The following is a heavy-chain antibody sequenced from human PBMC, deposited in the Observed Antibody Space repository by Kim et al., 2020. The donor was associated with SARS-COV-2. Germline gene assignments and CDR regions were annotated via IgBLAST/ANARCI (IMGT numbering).Heavy chain of an antibody. CDR1: GFTFSSYG. J-gene: IGHJ4*03. Sequence: GGSLRLSCAASGFTFSSYGMHWVRQAPGKGLEWVAVISYDGSNKYYADSVKGRFTISRDNSKNTLYLQMNSLRAEDTAVYCCAKDLVVRGVAIGFFDYWG. CDR3: AKDLVVRGVAIGFFDY. CDR2: ISYDGSNK. D-gene: IGHD3-10*01. V-gene: IGHV3-30*18.